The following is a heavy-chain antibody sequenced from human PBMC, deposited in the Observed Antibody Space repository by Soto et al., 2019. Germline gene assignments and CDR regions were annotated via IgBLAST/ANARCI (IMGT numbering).Heavy chain of an antibody. J-gene: IGHJ6*02. CDR1: GFTFSNAW. D-gene: IGHD1-7*01. V-gene: IGHV3-15*01. Sequence: GGSLRLSCAASGFTFSNAWMSWVRQAPGKGLEWVGRIKSKTDGGTTDYAAPVKGRFTISRDDSKNTLYLQMNSLKTEDTAVYYCTTDPIGTTGSVGMDVWGQGTTVTVSS. CDR3: TTDPIGTTGSVGMDV. CDR2: IKSKTDGGTT.